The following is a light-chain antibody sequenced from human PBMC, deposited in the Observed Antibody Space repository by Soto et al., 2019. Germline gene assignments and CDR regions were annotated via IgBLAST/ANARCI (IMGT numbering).Light chain of an antibody. V-gene: IGLV1-44*01. CDR3: AAWDDSLNAVV. CDR1: SSNIGRNT. CDR2: SNN. J-gene: IGLJ2*01. Sequence: QSVLTQPPSASGTPGQRVTISCSGSSSNIGRNTVNWYQQLPGTAPKVLIYSNNQRPSGVPDRLSGSKSGTSASLAISGLQSEDEADSYCAAWDDSLNAVVFGGGTKLTVL.